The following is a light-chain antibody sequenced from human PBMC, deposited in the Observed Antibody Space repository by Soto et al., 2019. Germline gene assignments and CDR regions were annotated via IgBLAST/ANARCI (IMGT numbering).Light chain of an antibody. CDR3: SSYAGSNIFYV. CDR1: SSDVGGYNY. Sequence: QSALTQPPSASGSPGQSVTISCTGTSSDVGGYNYVSWYQQQPGKAPKLIIYEVTKRPSGVPARFSGSESGNTASLTVSGLQAEDEADYYCSSYAGSNIFYVFGTGTKVTVL. J-gene: IGLJ1*01. V-gene: IGLV2-8*01. CDR2: EVT.